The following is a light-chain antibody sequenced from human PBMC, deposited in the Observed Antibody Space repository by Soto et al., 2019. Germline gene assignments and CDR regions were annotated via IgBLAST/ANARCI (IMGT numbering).Light chain of an antibody. CDR3: QQPRSYPST. CDR1: QGLDSY. V-gene: IGKV1-9*01. CDR2: ETS. Sequence: IQLTQSPSSLSASVGDRVTITCRASQGLDSYLAWYQQRPGKVPQLLIYETSILQSGVSSRFSGSGSGTDFTLTIRSLQADDFASYSCQQPRSYPSTFGGGTKVEIK. J-gene: IGKJ4*01.